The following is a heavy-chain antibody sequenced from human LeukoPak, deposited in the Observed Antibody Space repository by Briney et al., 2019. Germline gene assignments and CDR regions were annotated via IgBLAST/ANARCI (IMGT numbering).Heavy chain of an antibody. V-gene: IGHV3-23*01. CDR2: ISGSGGST. D-gene: IGHD3-22*01. CDR3: AKERGYYIGAFDY. CDR1: GFTFSSYA. J-gene: IGHJ4*02. Sequence: PGGSLRLSCAASGFTFSSYAMSWVRQAPEKGLEWVSAISGSGGSTYYADSVKGRFTISRDNSKNTLYLQMYSLRAEDTAVYYCAKERGYYIGAFDYWGQGTLVTVSS.